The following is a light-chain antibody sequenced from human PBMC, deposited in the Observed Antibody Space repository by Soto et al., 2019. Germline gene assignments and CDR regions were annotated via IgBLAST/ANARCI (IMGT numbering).Light chain of an antibody. CDR2: KAS. Sequence: DIQITQSPSTLSGSVGDRVTITCRASQTISSWLAWYQQKPGKAPKLLIYKASTLKSGVPSRFSGSGSGTEFTLTISSLQPDDFATYYCQQYDNNWTFGQGTKVDIK. CDR3: QQYDNNWT. V-gene: IGKV1-5*03. J-gene: IGKJ1*01. CDR1: QTISSW.